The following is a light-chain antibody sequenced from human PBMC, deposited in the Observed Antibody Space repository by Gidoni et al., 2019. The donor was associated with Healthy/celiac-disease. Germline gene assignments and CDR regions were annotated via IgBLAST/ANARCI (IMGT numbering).Light chain of an antibody. V-gene: IGKV1-33*01. CDR3: QQYDNLPLFT. CDR1: QDISNY. CDR2: DAS. J-gene: IGKJ3*01. Sequence: DIQMTQSPSSLSASVGERVTITCQASQDISNYLNWYQQKPGKAPKLLIYDASNLETGVPSRFSGSGSGKDFTFTISSMQTEDIATYYCQQYDNLPLFTFGPGTKVDIK.